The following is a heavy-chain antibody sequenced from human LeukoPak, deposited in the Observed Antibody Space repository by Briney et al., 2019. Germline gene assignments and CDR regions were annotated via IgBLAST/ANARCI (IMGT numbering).Heavy chain of an antibody. CDR1: GGSISSSSYY. V-gene: IGHV4-39*01. D-gene: IGHD3-10*01. Sequence: SETLSLTCTVSGGSISSSSYYWGWIRQPPGKGLEWIGSVYYSGSTYYNPSLKSRVTISVDTSKNQFSLKLSSVTAAETAVYYCARAGLETYYGKSYFDYWGQGTLVTVSS. J-gene: IGHJ4*02. CDR2: VYYSGST. CDR3: ARAGLETYYGKSYFDY.